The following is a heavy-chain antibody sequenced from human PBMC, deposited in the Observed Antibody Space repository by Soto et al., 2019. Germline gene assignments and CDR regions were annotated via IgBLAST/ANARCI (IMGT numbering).Heavy chain of an antibody. D-gene: IGHD3-10*01. CDR3: AKAGGGFGDFVHH. V-gene: IGHV3-30*18. CDR2: ILYDGSDK. Sequence: GGSLRLSCAASGFAFSSYGMHWFRQAPGKGLEWVTGILYDGSDKYYADSVKGRFTISRENSKNTLYLQMNSLRTEDSAVYYCAKAGGGFGDFVHHWGQGTPVTVSS. CDR1: GFAFSSYG. J-gene: IGHJ4*02.